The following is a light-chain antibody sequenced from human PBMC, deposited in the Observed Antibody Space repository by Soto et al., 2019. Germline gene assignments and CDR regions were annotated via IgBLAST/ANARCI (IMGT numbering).Light chain of an antibody. CDR2: AAS. CDR3: HKYNSAPFT. J-gene: IGKJ3*01. CDR1: QGISDF. V-gene: IGKV1-27*01. Sequence: DIQMTQSPSSLSASIGDRVTITCRASQGISDFLAWYQQKPGKVPKLLIYAASTLQSGVPSRFSGSGSGTDFTLTISSLQPEDVANYFCHKYNSAPFTFGPGTKVDIK.